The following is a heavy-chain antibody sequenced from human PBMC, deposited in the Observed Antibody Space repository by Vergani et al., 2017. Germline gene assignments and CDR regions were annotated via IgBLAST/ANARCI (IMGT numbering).Heavy chain of an antibody. D-gene: IGHD1-26*01. V-gene: IGHV1-69*08. CDR1: GGTFSSYT. J-gene: IGHJ5*02. CDR2: IIPILGIA. CDR3: ARDPPGIVGVHWFDP. Sequence: QVQLVQSGAEVKKPGSSVKVSCKASGGTFSSYTISWVRQAPGQGLEWMGRIIPILGIANYAQKFQGRVTITADKSTSTAYMGLSSLRSEDTAVYYCARDPPGIVGVHWFDPWGQGTLVTVSS.